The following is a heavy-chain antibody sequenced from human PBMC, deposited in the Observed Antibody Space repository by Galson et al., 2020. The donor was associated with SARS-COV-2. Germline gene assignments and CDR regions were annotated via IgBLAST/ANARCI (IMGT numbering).Heavy chain of an antibody. CDR1: GCTFTSYG. V-gene: IGHV1-18*01. CDR3: ARDDIVATIWGFDY. J-gene: IGHJ4*02. CDR2: ISAYNGNT. Sequence: ASVKVSCKASGCTFTSYGISWVRQAPGQGLEWMGWISAYNGNTNYAQKLQGRVTMTTDTSTSTAYMELRSLRSDDTAVYYCARDDIVATIWGFDYWGQGTLVTVSS. D-gene: IGHD5-12*01.